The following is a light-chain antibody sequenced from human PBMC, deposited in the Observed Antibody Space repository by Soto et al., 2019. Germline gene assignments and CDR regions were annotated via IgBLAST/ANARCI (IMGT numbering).Light chain of an antibody. CDR1: QGISNW. J-gene: IGKJ3*01. CDR3: RHANSCHSFS. V-gene: IGKV1D-12*01. Sequence: DIQMTQSPSSVSASVGDRVTITCRASQGISNWLAWYQQKPGKAPKLLIYTASSLQSGVPSRFSGSGSGTNLTITISSLQPADFATSFCRHANSCHSFSFGHGTKVDIK. CDR2: TAS.